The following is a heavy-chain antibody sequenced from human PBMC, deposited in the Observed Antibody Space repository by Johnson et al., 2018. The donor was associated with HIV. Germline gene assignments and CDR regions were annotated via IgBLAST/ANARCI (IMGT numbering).Heavy chain of an antibody. Sequence: QMQLVESGGGVVQPGRSLRLSCAASGFTFSSYGMHWVRQAPGKGLECVAVISYDGSNKYYADSVKGRFTISRDNSKNTLYLQMNGLRAEDTAVYYCVRDRGYYDRVDVFDIWGQGAMVTVSS. CDR3: VRDRGYYDRVDVFDI. CDR1: GFTFSSYG. CDR2: ISYDGSNK. V-gene: IGHV3-30*03. D-gene: IGHD3-10*02. J-gene: IGHJ3*02.